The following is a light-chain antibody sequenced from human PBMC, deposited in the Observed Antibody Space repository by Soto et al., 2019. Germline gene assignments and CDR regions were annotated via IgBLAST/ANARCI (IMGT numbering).Light chain of an antibody. CDR1: SSNIGAGYD. CDR2: GNS. Sequence: QSVLTQPPSVSGAPGQRVTISCTGSSSNIGAGYDVHWYQQLPGTAPKLLIYGNSNRPSGVPDRFSGSKSGTSASLAITSVPAEDEAAYYCKSYNSSLRGYYVFGTGTKLTVL. J-gene: IGLJ1*01. CDR3: KSYNSSLRGYYV. V-gene: IGLV1-40*01.